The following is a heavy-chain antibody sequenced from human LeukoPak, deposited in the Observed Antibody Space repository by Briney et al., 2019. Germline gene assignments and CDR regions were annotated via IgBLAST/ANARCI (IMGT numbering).Heavy chain of an antibody. CDR2: IYYSGST. CDR1: GGSISSSSYY. D-gene: IGHD5-18*01. CDR3: AAGSQSTALIK. V-gene: IGHV4-39*07. J-gene: IGHJ4*02. Sequence: SETLSLTCTVSGGSISSSSYYWGWIRQPPGKGLEWIGSIYYSGSTYYNPSLKSRVTISVDTSKNQFSLRLSSVTAADTAVYYCAAGSQSTALIKWGQGTLVTVSS.